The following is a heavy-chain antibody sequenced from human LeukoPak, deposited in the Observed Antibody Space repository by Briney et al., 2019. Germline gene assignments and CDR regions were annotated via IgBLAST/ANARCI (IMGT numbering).Heavy chain of an antibody. CDR1: GFTFSSYG. CDR3: ASRDYYDSSGYNDAFGI. J-gene: IGHJ3*02. CDR2: IRYDGSNK. V-gene: IGHV3-30*02. D-gene: IGHD3-22*01. Sequence: GGSLRLSCAASGFTFSSYGMHWVRQAPGKGLEWVAFIRYDGSNKYYADSVKGRFTISRDNSKNTLYLQMNSLRAEDTAVYYCASRDYYDSSGYNDAFGIWGQGIMVTVSS.